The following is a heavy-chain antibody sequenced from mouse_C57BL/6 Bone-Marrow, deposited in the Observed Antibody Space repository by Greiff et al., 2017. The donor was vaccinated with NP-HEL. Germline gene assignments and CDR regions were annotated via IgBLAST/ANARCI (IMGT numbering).Heavy chain of an antibody. CDR1: GYTFTSYW. CDR3: APSYYSNLYAMDY. CDR2: IHPSDSDT. D-gene: IGHD2-5*01. J-gene: IGHJ4*01. Sequence: VQLQQSGAELVKPGASVKVSCKASGYTFTSYWMHWVKQRPGQGLEWIGRIHPSDSDTNYNQKFKGKATLTVDKSSSTAYMQLSSLTSDDSAVYYCAPSYYSNLYAMDYWGQGTSVTVSS. V-gene: IGHV1-74*01.